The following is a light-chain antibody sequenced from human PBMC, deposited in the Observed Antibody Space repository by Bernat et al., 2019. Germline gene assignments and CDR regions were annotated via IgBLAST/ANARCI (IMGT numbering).Light chain of an antibody. CDR3: QQYNSYSP. CDR1: QSISSW. V-gene: IGKV1-5*03. CDR2: KAS. J-gene: IGKJ2*01. Sequence: DIQMTQSPSTLSASVGDRVTITCRASQSISSWLAWYQQKPGKAPKLPIYKASSLESGVPSRFSGSGSGTEFTLTISSLQPDDFATYYCQQYNSYSPFGQGTKLEIK.